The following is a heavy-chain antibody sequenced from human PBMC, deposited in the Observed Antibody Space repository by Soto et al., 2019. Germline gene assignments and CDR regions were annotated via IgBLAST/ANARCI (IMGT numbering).Heavy chain of an antibody. V-gene: IGHV3-30-3*01. CDR2: ISYDGSNK. Sequence: QVQLVESGGGVVQPGRSLRLSCAASGFTFSSYAMHWVRQAPGKGLEWVAVISYDGSNKYYADSVKGRFTISRDNSKNTLYLQMNSLRAEDTAVYYCAGTETSSGNPFDYWGQGTLVTVSS. D-gene: IGHD6-19*01. J-gene: IGHJ4*02. CDR3: AGTETSSGNPFDY. CDR1: GFTFSSYA.